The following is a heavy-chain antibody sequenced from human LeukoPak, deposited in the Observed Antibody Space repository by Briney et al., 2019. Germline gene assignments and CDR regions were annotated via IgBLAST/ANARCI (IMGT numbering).Heavy chain of an antibody. CDR1: GFTFSSYW. CDR2: IKQDGSEK. D-gene: IGHD3-22*01. V-gene: IGHV3-7*01. Sequence: GGSLRLSCAASGFTFSSYWMSWVRQAPGKGLEWVANIKQDGSEKYYVDSVKGRFTISRDNAKNSLYLQMNSLRAEDTAVYYCARDGMWLLTPPLDYWGQGTLVTVSS. J-gene: IGHJ4*02. CDR3: ARDGMWLLTPPLDY.